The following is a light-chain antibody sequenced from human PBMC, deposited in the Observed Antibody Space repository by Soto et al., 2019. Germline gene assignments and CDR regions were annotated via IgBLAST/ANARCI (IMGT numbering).Light chain of an antibody. J-gene: IGKJ2*01. CDR2: DAS. CDR3: QQYDKLPYT. V-gene: IGKV1-33*01. CDR1: QDISNY. Sequence: DIQMTQSPSSLSASVGDRVSITCQARQDISNYLNWYQQKPGKAPKLLIYDASNLEAGVPLTFSGSGSGTDFTLTITSLQPEDIGTYYCQQYDKLPYTFGQGTRLEIK.